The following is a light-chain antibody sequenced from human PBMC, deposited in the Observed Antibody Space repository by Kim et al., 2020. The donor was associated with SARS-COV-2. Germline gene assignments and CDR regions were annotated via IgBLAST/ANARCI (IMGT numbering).Light chain of an antibody. CDR3: QQYGSSPYT. CDR1: QSFSSSY. Sequence: PGQSATPSCGARQSFSSSYLAWYQQKRGLAPRLLIYDASNRATGIPDRFSGSGSGTDFTLTISRLEPEDFAVYYCQQYGSSPYTFGQGTKLEI. V-gene: IGKV3D-20*01. CDR2: DAS. J-gene: IGKJ2*01.